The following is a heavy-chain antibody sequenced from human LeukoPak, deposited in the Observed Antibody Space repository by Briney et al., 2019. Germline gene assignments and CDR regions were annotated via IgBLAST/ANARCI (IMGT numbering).Heavy chain of an antibody. CDR1: GYTLTSFG. Sequence: APVKVSCKASGYTLTSFGITWVRQAPGQGLEWMGWISAYNGNTQYAQKFQGRVTMTTDTSTSTAYMELTSLRSDDTAVYYCASWSEGSSQYFQHWGQGTLVTVSS. V-gene: IGHV1-18*01. CDR2: ISAYNGNT. D-gene: IGHD2-8*02. CDR3: ASWSEGSSQYFQH. J-gene: IGHJ1*01.